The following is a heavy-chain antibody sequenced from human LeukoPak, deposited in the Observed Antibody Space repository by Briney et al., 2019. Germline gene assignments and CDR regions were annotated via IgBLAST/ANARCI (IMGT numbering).Heavy chain of an antibody. CDR3: AREGTSNYGMDV. Sequence: ASVKVSCKASGYTFTGYYMHWVRQAPGKGLGWMGWINPNSGGTNYAQKFQGWVTMTRDTSISTAYMELSRLRSDDTAVYYCAREGTSNYGMDVWGQGTTVTVSS. D-gene: IGHD3-10*01. CDR1: GYTFTGYY. CDR2: INPNSGGT. J-gene: IGHJ6*02. V-gene: IGHV1-2*04.